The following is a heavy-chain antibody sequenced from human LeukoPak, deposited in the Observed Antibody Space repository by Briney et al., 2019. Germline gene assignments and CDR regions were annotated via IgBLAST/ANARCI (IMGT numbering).Heavy chain of an antibody. D-gene: IGHD3-22*01. CDR3: ARETPGYYDSSGLDI. J-gene: IGHJ3*02. Sequence: PGGSLRLSCAASGFTFSDNYMSWIRQAPGKGLEWVSYISSSGSTIYYADSVKGRFTISRDNAKNSLYLQMNSLRAEDTAVYYCARETPGYYDSSGLDIWGQGTMVTVSS. CDR1: GFTFSDNY. CDR2: ISSSGSTI. V-gene: IGHV3-11*01.